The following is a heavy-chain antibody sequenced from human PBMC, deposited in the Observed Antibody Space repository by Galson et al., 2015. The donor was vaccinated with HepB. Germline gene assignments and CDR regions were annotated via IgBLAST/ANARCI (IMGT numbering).Heavy chain of an antibody. J-gene: IGHJ4*02. CDR3: ATAERLSGTYYFDY. V-gene: IGHV1-24*01. D-gene: IGHD6-25*01. Sequence: SVKVSCKVSGYTLTELSMHWVRQAPGKGLEWMGGFDPEDGETIYAQKFQGRVTMTEDTSTDTAYMELSSLRSEDTAVYYCATAERLSGTYYFDYWGQGTLVTVSS. CDR1: GYTLTELS. CDR2: FDPEDGET.